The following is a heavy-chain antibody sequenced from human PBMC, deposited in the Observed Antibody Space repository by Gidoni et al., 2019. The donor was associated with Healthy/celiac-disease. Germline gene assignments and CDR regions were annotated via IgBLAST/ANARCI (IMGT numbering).Heavy chain of an antibody. D-gene: IGHD3-3*01. CDR3: ARESSITIFGVVPHFDY. CDR1: GSPFRSYS. Sequence: EVQLVESGGGLVKPGGSLRLSCAASGSPFRSYSMNWFRQAPGKGLEWVSSISSSSSYIYYADSVKGRFTISRDNAKNSLYLQMNSLRAEDTAVYYCARESSITIFGVVPHFDYWGQGTLVTVSS. CDR2: ISSSSSYI. V-gene: IGHV3-21*01. J-gene: IGHJ4*02.